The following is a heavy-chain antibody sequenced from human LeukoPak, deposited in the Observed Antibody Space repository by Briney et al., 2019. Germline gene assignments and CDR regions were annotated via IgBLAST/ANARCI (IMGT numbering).Heavy chain of an antibody. Sequence: GGSLRLSCAASGLTFSSYSMNWVRQAPGKGLEWVANIKQDGSDKYYVDSVKGRFTISRDNAKNSLYLQMNSLRAEDTAVYYCARACYYDNSDYCHDAFDSWGQGTMVTVSS. CDR3: ARACYYDNSDYCHDAFDS. CDR1: GLTFSSYS. J-gene: IGHJ3*02. V-gene: IGHV3-7*01. CDR2: IKQDGSDK. D-gene: IGHD3-22*01.